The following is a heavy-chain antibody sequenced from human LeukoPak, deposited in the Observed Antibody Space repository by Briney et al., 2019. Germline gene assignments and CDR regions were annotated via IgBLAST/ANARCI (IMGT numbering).Heavy chain of an antibody. D-gene: IGHD2-15*01. CDR2: ISGTSNTI. Sequence: GGSLRLSCGTSGLPFSSYSMNWVRQAPGKGLEWVSYISGTSNTIYYADSVKGRFTISRDNSKNTLYLQMNSLRAEDTAVYYCASEITQGSSGGTDAFDIWGQGTMVTVSS. CDR3: ASEITQGSSGGTDAFDI. CDR1: GLPFSSYS. V-gene: IGHV3-48*01. J-gene: IGHJ3*02.